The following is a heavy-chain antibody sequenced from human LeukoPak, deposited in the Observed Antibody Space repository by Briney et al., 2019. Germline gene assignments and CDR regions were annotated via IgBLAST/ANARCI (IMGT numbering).Heavy chain of an antibody. J-gene: IGHJ6*03. D-gene: IGHD2-2*01. CDR3: ARVGYCSSTRCSYYMDV. CDR2: MNPNSGNT. CDR1: GYTFTSYV. Sequence: ASVKVSCKASGYTFTSYVINWVRQATGQGLEWMGWMNPNSGNTGYAQKFQGRVTITRNTSISTAYMELSSLRSEDTAVYYCARVGYCSSTRCSYYMDVWGKGTTVTVSS. V-gene: IGHV1-8*03.